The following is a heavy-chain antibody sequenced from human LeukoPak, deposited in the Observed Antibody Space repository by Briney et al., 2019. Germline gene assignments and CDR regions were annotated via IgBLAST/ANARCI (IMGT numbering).Heavy chain of an antibody. D-gene: IGHD2-2*01. Sequence: SETLSLTCTVSSASISGTSYYWGWVRQPPGKGLEWIGNIYYSGTTYYNPSLKSRVTISVDTSKNQFSLKLNSVTAADTAVYYCARTTEDCSSTSCYQYWFDPWGQGTLVTVSS. V-gene: IGHV4-39*07. CDR1: SASISGTSYY. CDR3: ARTTEDCSSTSCYQYWFDP. J-gene: IGHJ5*02. CDR2: IYYSGTT.